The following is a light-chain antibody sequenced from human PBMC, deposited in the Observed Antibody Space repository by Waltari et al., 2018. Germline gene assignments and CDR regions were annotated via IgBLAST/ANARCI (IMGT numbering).Light chain of an antibody. CDR3: QQYSTSPGT. Sequence: EIVLTQSPGTLSLSPGARSTLPCRASQSVDGTYLAWYQQKPGQAPRLLIYGASSRATGSPDRFSGSGSGTDFTLTISRLEPEDFAVYYCQQYSTSPGTFGQGTKVEVK. J-gene: IGKJ1*01. CDR1: QSVDGTY. V-gene: IGKV3-20*01. CDR2: GAS.